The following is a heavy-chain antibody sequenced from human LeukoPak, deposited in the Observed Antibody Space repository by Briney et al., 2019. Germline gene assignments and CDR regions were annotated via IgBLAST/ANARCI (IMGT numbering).Heavy chain of an antibody. D-gene: IGHD3-10*01. CDR1: GFTFSSYW. J-gene: IGHJ6*04. Sequence: PGGSLRLFCAASGFTFSSYWMSWVRQAPGKGLEWVANIKQDGSEKYYVDSVKGRFTISRDNAKNSLYLQMNSLRAKDTAVYYCARDHVTMVRGVIITPYYGMDVWGKGTTVTVSS. CDR2: IKQDGSEK. CDR3: ARDHVTMVRGVIITPYYGMDV. V-gene: IGHV3-7*03.